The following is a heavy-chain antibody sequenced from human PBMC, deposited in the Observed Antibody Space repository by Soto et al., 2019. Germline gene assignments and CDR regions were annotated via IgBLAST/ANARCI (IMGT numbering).Heavy chain of an antibody. CDR3: ARGFERYCSSTSCPRQGYYYMDV. V-gene: IGHV4-59*01. CDR2: IYYSGST. CDR1: GGSIISYY. D-gene: IGHD2-2*01. Sequence: SETMSLTCTVAGGSIISYYWSWIRQHPGKGLEWIGYIYYSGSTNYNPSLKSRVTISVDTSKNQFSLKLSSVTAADTAVYYCARGFERYCSSTSCPRQGYYYMDVWGKGTTVTVSS. J-gene: IGHJ6*03.